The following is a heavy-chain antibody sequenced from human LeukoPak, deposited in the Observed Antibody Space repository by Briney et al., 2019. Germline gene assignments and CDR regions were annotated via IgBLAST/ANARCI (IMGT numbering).Heavy chain of an antibody. D-gene: IGHD1-26*01. V-gene: IGHV3-53*01. CDR3: AKENHGIVGATTLIDY. CDR2: IYGGGNT. CDR1: GFSVSSNY. Sequence: GGSLRLSCAASGFSVSSNYMTWVRQAPGKGLECVSVIYGGGNTYYADSVGGRFTISRDNSKNTLYLQMNSLRAEDTAVYYCAKENHGIVGATTLIDYWGQGTLVTVSS. J-gene: IGHJ4*02.